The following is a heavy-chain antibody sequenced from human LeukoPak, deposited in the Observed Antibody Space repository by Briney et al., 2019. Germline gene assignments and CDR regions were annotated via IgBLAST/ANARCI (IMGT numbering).Heavy chain of an antibody. CDR1: GGTFSSYA. Sequence: SVKVSCKASGGTFSSYAISWVRQAPGQGLEWMGGIIPIFGTANYAQKFQGRVTITADESTGTAYMELSSLRSEDTAVYYCARDRPRTYYYDSKGAFDIWGQGTMVTVSS. CDR2: IIPIFGTA. CDR3: ARDRPRTYYYDSKGAFDI. D-gene: IGHD3-22*01. V-gene: IGHV1-69*13. J-gene: IGHJ3*02.